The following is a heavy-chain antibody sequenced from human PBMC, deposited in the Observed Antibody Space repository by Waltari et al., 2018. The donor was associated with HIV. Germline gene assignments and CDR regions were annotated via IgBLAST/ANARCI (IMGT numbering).Heavy chain of an antibody. Sequence: EVQLVESGGGQVKPGGSLRLSCAAYGFTFGPYSMKWVRQAPGKGLEWVSSIHSSRNSTYYADSVRGRFIISRDNAKNLLYLQLNSLRVDDTAVYFCARGQMQQLSSFRDLKHYFFGLDVWGQGTAVTVSS. CDR3: ARGQMQQLSSFRDLKHYFFGLDV. CDR2: IHSSRNST. CDR1: GFTFGPYS. V-gene: IGHV3-21*06. D-gene: IGHD6-13*01. J-gene: IGHJ6*02.